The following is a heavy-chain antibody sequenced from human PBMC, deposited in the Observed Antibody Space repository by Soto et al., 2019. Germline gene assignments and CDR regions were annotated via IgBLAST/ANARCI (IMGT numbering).Heavy chain of an antibody. Sequence: GESLKISCKGSGYSFTSYWIGWVRQMPGKGLEWMGIIYPGDSDTRYSPSFQGQVTISADKSISTAYLQWSSLKASDTAMYYCARYSNPYYYYYYGMDVCGQGTTVTVSS. D-gene: IGHD4-4*01. V-gene: IGHV5-51*01. J-gene: IGHJ6*02. CDR1: GYSFTSYW. CDR3: ARYSNPYYYYYYGMDV. CDR2: IYPGDSDT.